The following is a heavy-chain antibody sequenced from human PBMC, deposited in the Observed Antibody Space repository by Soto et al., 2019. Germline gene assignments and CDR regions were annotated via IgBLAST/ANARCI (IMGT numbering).Heavy chain of an antibody. D-gene: IGHD3-22*01. CDR1: GGSFISYA. Sequence: QVQLVQSGAEMKKPGSSVKVSCKASGGSFISYAMHWVRQAPGQGLEWMGGIIPMFRTPNYAQRFQGRVTISADESTNTAYMELSSLRFDDTAVYFCARGVTGYYYDSSGYNNWFAPWGQGTLVTVSS. CDR2: IIPMFRTP. CDR3: ARGVTGYYYDSSGYNNWFAP. J-gene: IGHJ5*02. V-gene: IGHV1-69*01.